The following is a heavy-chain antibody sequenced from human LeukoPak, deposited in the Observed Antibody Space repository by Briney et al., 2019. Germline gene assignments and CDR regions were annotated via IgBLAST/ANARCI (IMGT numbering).Heavy chain of an antibody. CDR2: ISSSSYI. CDR1: GFTFSSYS. V-gene: IGHV3-21*01. J-gene: IGHJ4*02. CDR3: ARGARAAQVFDY. D-gene: IGHD6-6*01. Sequence: GGSLRLSCAASGFTFSSYSMNWVRQAPGKGLEWVSSISSSSYIYYADSVKGRFTISRDNAKNSLYLQMNSLRAEDTAVYYCARGARAAQVFDYWGQGTLVTVSS.